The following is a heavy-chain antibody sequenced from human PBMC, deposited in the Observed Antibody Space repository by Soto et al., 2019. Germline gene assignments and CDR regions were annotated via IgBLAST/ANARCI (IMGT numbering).Heavy chain of an antibody. D-gene: IGHD2-15*01. V-gene: IGHV3-30-3*01. CDR2: ISYDGSNK. CDR3: ARQKSYCSGGSCYSYYYGMDV. J-gene: IGHJ6*02. Sequence: GGSLRLSCAASGFTFSSYAMHWVRRAPGKGLEWVAVISYDGSNKYYADSVKGRFTISRDNSKNTLYLQMNSLRAEDTAVYYCARQKSYCSGGSCYSYYYGMDVWGQGTTVTSP. CDR1: GFTFSSYA.